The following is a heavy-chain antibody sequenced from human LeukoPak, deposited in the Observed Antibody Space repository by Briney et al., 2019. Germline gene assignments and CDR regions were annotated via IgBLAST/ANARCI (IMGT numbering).Heavy chain of an antibody. V-gene: IGHV1-69*05. CDR3: ARDGCSSTSCHRDNWFDP. CDR1: GGTFSSYA. CDR2: IIPIFGTA. J-gene: IGHJ5*02. Sequence: ASVKVSCKASGGTFSSYAISWVRQAPGQGLEWMGGIIPIFGTANYAQKFQGRVTITTDESTSTAYMELSSLRSEDTAVYYCARDGCSSTSCHRDNWFDPWGQGTLVTVSS. D-gene: IGHD2-2*01.